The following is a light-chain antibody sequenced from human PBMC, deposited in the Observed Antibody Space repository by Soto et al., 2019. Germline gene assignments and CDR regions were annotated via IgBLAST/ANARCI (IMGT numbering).Light chain of an antibody. CDR1: QSVSST. J-gene: IGKJ4*01. Sequence: EIVMTQSPATLSVSPGERATLSCRASQSVSSTLAWYQQKPCQAPRLLIYGATNRATGIPARFSGSGSGTEFTLTISSLQSEEFAVYYCQQYNNWPLTFGGGTKVEIK. CDR2: GAT. CDR3: QQYNNWPLT. V-gene: IGKV3-15*01.